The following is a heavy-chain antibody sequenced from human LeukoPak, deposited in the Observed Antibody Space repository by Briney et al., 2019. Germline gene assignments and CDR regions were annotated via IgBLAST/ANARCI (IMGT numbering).Heavy chain of an antibody. CDR3: ARDSLGTYSSPDN. CDR1: GYTFTSYG. CDR2: ISAYTGDT. J-gene: IGHJ4*02. V-gene: IGHV1-18*01. Sequence: ASVKVSCMPSGYTFTSYGITWARQAPAQGREWMGWISAYTGDTVYAQKVQGRVTMTTDTSASTGYMELRSFRSDDRAVYYCARDSLGTYSSPDNWGQGTLVTVSS. D-gene: IGHD5-18*01.